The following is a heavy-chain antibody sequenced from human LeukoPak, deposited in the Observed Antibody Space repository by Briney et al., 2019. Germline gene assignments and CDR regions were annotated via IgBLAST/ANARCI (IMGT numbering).Heavy chain of an antibody. D-gene: IGHD3-16*01. Sequence: SETLSPTCTVSGGSISSNFYYWGWIRQPPGKGLEWIGNIYYRGSTYYNPSLKSRVTISVDTSKNQFSLKLTSVTAADTAVYYCARFIHLGEYEHYFDYWGQGTLVTVSS. J-gene: IGHJ4*02. CDR1: GGSISSNFYY. CDR3: ARFIHLGEYEHYFDY. CDR2: IYYRGST. V-gene: IGHV4-39*01.